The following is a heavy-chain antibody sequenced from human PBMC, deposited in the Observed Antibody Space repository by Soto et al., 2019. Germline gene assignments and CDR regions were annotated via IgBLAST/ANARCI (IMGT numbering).Heavy chain of an antibody. CDR2: INHSGST. CDR3: ARGCIAMVRGVIINSYFDY. J-gene: IGHJ4*02. Sequence: PSETLSLTCAVYGGSFSGYYWSWIRQPPGKGLEWIGEINHSGSTNYNPSLKSRVTISVDTSKNQFSLKLSSVTAADTAVYYCARGCIAMVRGVIINSYFDYWGQGTLVTVSS. CDR1: GGSFSGYY. D-gene: IGHD3-10*01. V-gene: IGHV4-34*01.